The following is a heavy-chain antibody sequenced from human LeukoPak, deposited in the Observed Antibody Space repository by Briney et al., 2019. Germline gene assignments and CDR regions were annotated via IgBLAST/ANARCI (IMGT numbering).Heavy chain of an antibody. D-gene: IGHD1-1*01. Sequence: PGGSLRLSCAASGFTFSSYSMNWVRQAPGKGLEWVSSISSSSSYIYYADSVKGRFTISRDNAKNSLYLQMNSLRAEDTAVYYCARMGGSNWNREVNWFDPWGQGTLVTVSP. CDR1: GFTFSSYS. V-gene: IGHV3-21*01. CDR3: ARMGGSNWNREVNWFDP. CDR2: ISSSSSYI. J-gene: IGHJ5*02.